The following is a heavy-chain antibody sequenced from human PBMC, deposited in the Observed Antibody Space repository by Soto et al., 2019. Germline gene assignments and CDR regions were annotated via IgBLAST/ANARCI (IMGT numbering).Heavy chain of an antibody. J-gene: IGHJ6*02. CDR1: GFTFSTYG. D-gene: IGHD3-16*01. Sequence: GGSLRLSCAASGFTFSTYGMHWVRQAPGKGLEWVAVISYDGSNKYYTDSVKGRFTISRDNSKNTLFLQMSSLRPEDTAVYFCAKDFARKVTGYDYGMDVWGQGTTVTVSS. CDR2: ISYDGSNK. V-gene: IGHV3-30*18. CDR3: AKDFARKVTGYDYGMDV.